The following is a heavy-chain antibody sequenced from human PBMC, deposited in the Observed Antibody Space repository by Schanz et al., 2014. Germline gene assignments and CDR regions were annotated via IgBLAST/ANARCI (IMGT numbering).Heavy chain of an antibody. CDR3: AKNWKDDQKVVRPGWSDGMDV. CDR2: IRTSASDT. CDR1: GFTFGSYA. Sequence: EVRLLESGGGLVQPGGSLRLSCVGSGFTFGSYAMNWVRQAPGKGLEWVSTIRTSASDTFYADSVKGRFTVSRDNSKNMLFLQMNSLRVEDTAIYYCAKNWKDDQKVVRPGWSDGMDVWGQGTTVVVSS. V-gene: IGHV3-23*01. J-gene: IGHJ6*02. D-gene: IGHD3-3*01.